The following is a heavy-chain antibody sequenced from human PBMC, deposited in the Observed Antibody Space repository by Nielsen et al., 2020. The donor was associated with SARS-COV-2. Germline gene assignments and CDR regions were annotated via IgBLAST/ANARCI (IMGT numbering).Heavy chain of an antibody. Sequence: SVKVSCKASGGTFSSYAISWVRQAPGQGLEWMGGIITIFGTANYAQKFQGRVTITADESTSTAYMELSSMRSEDTAVYYCARDDIVVVPAAGGTAVNIWGQGTMVTVSS. J-gene: IGHJ3*02. CDR2: IITIFGTA. CDR3: ARDDIVVVPAAGGTAVNI. D-gene: IGHD2-2*01. CDR1: GGTFSSYA. V-gene: IGHV1-69*13.